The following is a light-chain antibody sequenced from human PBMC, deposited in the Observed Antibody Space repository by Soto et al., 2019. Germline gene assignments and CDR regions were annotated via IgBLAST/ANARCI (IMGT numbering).Light chain of an antibody. Sequence: QAVVTQPPSASGTPGQRITISCSGSSPNIGRNSVIWYQQFPGTAPKLVIYSNHKRPSGVPDRFSGSKSGTSASLAISGLQSEDEADYYCAAWDVSINAWVFGGGTKVTVL. CDR2: SNH. V-gene: IGLV1-44*01. CDR1: SPNIGRNS. J-gene: IGLJ3*02. CDR3: AAWDVSINAWV.